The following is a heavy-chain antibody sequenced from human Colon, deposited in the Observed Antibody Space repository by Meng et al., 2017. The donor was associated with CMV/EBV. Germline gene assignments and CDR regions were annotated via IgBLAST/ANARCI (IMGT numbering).Heavy chain of an antibody. CDR2: LNHIGIT. CDR3: AILPTGSYYHYYYGLGV. J-gene: IGHJ6*02. D-gene: IGHD1-26*01. Sequence: SETLSLTCAGYGESFSSYYWSWFRQRPGKGLEWIGELNHIGITNYNPSRESRVTISVDTSKNQLPLKLTSVTAADTGLYYCAILPTGSYYHYYYGLGVWGQGTAVTVSS. V-gene: IGHV4-34*01. CDR1: GESFSSYY.